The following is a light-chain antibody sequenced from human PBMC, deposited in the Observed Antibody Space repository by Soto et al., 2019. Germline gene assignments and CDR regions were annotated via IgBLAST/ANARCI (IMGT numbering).Light chain of an antibody. CDR1: QSVSSNH. V-gene: IGKV3D-20*01. J-gene: IGKJ5*01. CDR3: QQYGDSPIT. Sequence: EIVLTQSPATLSLSPGERVSLSCGASQSVSSNHLAWYHQKPGQAPRLLIYDASSRATGIPVRFSGSGSGTDFTLTISRLESEDFAVYFCQQYGDSPITFGQGTRLEIE. CDR2: DAS.